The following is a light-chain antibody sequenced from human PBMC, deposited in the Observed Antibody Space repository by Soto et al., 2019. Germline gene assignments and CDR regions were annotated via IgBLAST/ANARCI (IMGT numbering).Light chain of an antibody. CDR2: AAS. CDR3: QQSYSTPPFT. Sequence: DIQMTQSPSSLSASVGDRVTITCRASQSISSYLNWYQQKPGKAPKLLIYAASSLQSGVPSRFSCSGSGTDFTLTITSLQHQDSATYYCQQSYSTPPFTYGPGTKVDIK. CDR1: QSISSY. J-gene: IGKJ3*01. V-gene: IGKV1-39*01.